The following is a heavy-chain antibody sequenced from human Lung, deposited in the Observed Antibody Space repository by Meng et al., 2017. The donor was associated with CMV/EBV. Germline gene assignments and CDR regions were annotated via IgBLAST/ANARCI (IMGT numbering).Heavy chain of an antibody. V-gene: IGHV3-30*02. D-gene: IGHD5-24*01. CDR3: AKGSGDGYNFAGTLDY. J-gene: IGHJ4*02. CDR1: GFTFSSYG. Sequence: GGSLRLXCAASGFTFSSYGMHWVRQAPGKGLEWVAFIRYDGSNKYYADSVKGRFTISRDNSKNTLYLKMNSLRAEDTAVYYCAKGSGDGYNFAGTLDYWGQGXLVTVSS. CDR2: IRYDGSNK.